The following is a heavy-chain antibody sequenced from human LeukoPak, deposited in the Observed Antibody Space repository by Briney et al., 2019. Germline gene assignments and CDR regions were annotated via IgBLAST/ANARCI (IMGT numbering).Heavy chain of an antibody. CDR2: ISGSST. CDR3: ALHHGSYYVGRWFDP. Sequence: GGSLRLSCAASGFTFSSYAMSWVRQAPGKGLEWVSGISGSSTYYADSVKGRSTISRDNSKNTLYLQMNSLRAEDTAVYSCALHHGSYYVGRWFDPWGQGTLVTVSS. CDR1: GFTFSSYA. J-gene: IGHJ5*02. D-gene: IGHD1-26*01. V-gene: IGHV3-23*01.